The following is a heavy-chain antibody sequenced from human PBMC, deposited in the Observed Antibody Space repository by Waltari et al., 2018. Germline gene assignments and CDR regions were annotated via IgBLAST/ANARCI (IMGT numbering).Heavy chain of an antibody. CDR2: IYQSGSS. J-gene: IGHJ3*02. CDR1: GYSMRSGYY. D-gene: IGHD3-22*01. Sequence: QVQLQESGPGLAKSSETLSLTCDVSGYSMRSGYYWGWIRQPPRKGLAWNASIYQSGSSYCNPSRRSRVTISVDTSRNQFSLEMTSGTATDTATYYCVAAKEYYYDGSGDDAFETWGQGTLVTVSS. V-gene: IGHV4-38-2*01. CDR3: VAAKEYYYDGSGDDAFET.